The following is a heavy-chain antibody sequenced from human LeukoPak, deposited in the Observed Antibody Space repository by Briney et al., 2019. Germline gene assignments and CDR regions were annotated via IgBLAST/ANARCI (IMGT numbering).Heavy chain of an antibody. V-gene: IGHV3-66*01. Sequence: GGSLRLSCAASGFTVSSNYMSWVRQAPGKGLEWVSVIYSGGSTYYADSVKGRFTISRDNSKNTLYLQMNSLRAEDTAVYYCATSSGAVAGTVDYWGQGTLVTVSS. CDR2: IYSGGST. CDR3: ATSSGAVAGTVDY. D-gene: IGHD6-19*01. CDR1: GFTVSSNY. J-gene: IGHJ4*02.